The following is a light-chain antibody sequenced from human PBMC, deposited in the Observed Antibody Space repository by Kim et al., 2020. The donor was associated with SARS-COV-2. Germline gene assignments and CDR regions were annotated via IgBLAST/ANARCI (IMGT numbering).Light chain of an antibody. CDR1: NSDVGGYDY. CDR2: DVI. J-gene: IGLJ1*01. CDR3: CSYTRGSTYV. Sequence: QSALTQSAAVSGSPGQSITISCTGTNSDVGGYDYVFWYQQQPGKAPRLMISDVIQRPPGVSNRFSGSKSGNTASLTISGLQAEDEADYYCCSYTRGSTYVFGSGTKVTVL. V-gene: IGLV2-14*03.